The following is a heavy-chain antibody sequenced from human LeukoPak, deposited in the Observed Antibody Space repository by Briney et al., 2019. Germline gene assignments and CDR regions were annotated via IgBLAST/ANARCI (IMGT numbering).Heavy chain of an antibody. CDR2: IWHDGSKT. Sequence: GGSLRLSCVASGFIFSRYDMHWVRQAPGKGLEWVALIWHDGSKTHYADSVKGRFTISRDDSKSTLYVQMNSLRVEDTAVYYCARDHNYAFDNWGQGTLVTVSS. D-gene: IGHD1-1*01. J-gene: IGHJ4*02. CDR1: GFIFSRYD. V-gene: IGHV3-33*01. CDR3: ARDHNYAFDN.